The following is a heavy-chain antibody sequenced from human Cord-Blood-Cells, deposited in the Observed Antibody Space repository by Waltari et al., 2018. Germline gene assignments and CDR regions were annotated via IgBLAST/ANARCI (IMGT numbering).Heavy chain of an antibody. J-gene: IGHJ4*02. Sequence: QVQLVESGGGVVQPGRSLRLSCAASGFTFSSYAMHWVRQAPGKGLEWVAVISYDGSNKYYADSVKGRFTISRDNSKNTLYLQMNSLRAEDTAVYYCARDFAISSYFDYWGQGTLVTVSS. V-gene: IGHV3-30-3*01. D-gene: IGHD2-21*01. CDR2: ISYDGSNK. CDR1: GFTFSSYA. CDR3: ARDFAISSYFDY.